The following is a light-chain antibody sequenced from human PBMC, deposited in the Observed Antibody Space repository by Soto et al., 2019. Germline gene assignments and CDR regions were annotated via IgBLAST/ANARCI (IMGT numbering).Light chain of an antibody. CDR3: SSYSTSAAPYV. CDR1: SSDVDNGYNS. J-gene: IGLJ1*01. CDR2: EVR. Sequence: QSVLTQPASVSGSPGQSITISCTGTSSDVDNGYNSVSWYQQHPGKAPKLIIYEVRNRPSGVSNWFSGSKSGNTASLTISGLQVEDEADYFCSSYSTSAAPYVFGTGTKLTVL. V-gene: IGLV2-14*01.